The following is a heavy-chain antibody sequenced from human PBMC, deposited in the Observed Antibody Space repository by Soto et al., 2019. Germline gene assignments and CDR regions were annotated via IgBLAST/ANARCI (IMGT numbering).Heavy chain of an antibody. J-gene: IGHJ6*02. CDR1: GGSISSGGYS. Sequence: QLQLQESGSGLVKPSQTLSLTCAVSGGSISSGGYSWSWIRQPPGKGLEWIGYIQHGGSTYYNPSLNSRVTISVDMSKNQFSLKLTSVTAADTAVYYCARAHYGDYGYGMDVWGQGTTVTVSS. CDR2: IQHGGST. V-gene: IGHV4-30-2*01. CDR3: ARAHYGDYGYGMDV. D-gene: IGHD4-17*01.